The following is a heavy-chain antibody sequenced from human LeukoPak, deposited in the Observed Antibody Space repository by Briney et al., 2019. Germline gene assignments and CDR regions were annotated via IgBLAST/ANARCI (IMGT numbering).Heavy chain of an antibody. CDR1: GFTFSNYA. J-gene: IGHJ4*02. D-gene: IGHD3-3*01. CDR2: ISSSSSTI. CDR3: ARAGLYDFWSFDY. Sequence: GGSLRLSCAASGFTFSNYAMNWVRQAPGKGLEWVSYISSSSSTIYYADSVKGRFTISRDNAKNSLYLQMNSLRAEDTAVYYCARAGLYDFWSFDYWGQGTLVTVSS. V-gene: IGHV3-48*01.